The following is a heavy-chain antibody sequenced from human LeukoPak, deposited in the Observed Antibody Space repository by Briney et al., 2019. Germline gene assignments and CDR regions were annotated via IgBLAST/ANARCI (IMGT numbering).Heavy chain of an antibody. CDR1: GGSISSYY. Sequence: PSETLSLTCTVSGGSISSYYWSWIRQPPGKGLEWIGYIFYSGSTNYNPSLKSRVTISADTSKNQFSLKLSSVTAAHTAVYYCAILHCSSTSCYTNWFDPWGQGTLVTVSS. D-gene: IGHD2-2*02. CDR3: AILHCSSTSCYTNWFDP. CDR2: IFYSGST. V-gene: IGHV4-59*01. J-gene: IGHJ5*02.